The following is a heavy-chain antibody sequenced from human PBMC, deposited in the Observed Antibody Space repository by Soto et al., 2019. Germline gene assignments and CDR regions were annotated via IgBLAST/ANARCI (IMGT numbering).Heavy chain of an antibody. V-gene: IGHV4-59*01. J-gene: IGHJ4*02. CDR2: IYYSGST. D-gene: IGHD3-22*01. Sequence: SETLSLTCTVSGGSISSYYWSWIRQPPGKGLEWIGYIYYSGSTNYNPSLKSRVTISVDTSKNQFSLKLSSVTAADTAVYYCEKGGGAYYYDSSGYSNLVYWCQGTLVTVSS. CDR1: GGSISSYY. CDR3: EKGGGAYYYDSSGYSNLVY.